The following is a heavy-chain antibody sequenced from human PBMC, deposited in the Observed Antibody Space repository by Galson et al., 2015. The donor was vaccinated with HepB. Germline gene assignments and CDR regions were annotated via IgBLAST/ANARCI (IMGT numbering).Heavy chain of an antibody. Sequence: LRLSCAASGFTFSSYSMNWVRQAPGKGLEWVSYISSSSSTIYYADSVKGRFTISRDNAKNSLYLQMNSLRDEDTAVYYCGRDYGSGSYTPENYYYYGMDVWGQGTTVTVSS. CDR2: ISSSSSTI. J-gene: IGHJ6*02. CDR1: GFTFSSYS. CDR3: GRDYGSGSYTPENYYYYGMDV. D-gene: IGHD3-10*01. V-gene: IGHV3-48*02.